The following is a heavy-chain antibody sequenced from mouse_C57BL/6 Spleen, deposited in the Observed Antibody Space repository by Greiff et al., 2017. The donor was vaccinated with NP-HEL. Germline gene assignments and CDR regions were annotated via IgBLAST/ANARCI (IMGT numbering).Heavy chain of an antibody. CDR1: GYTFTSYW. CDR3: AREDSNYVSYAMDY. J-gene: IGHJ4*01. CDR2: IDPSDSYT. D-gene: IGHD2-5*01. V-gene: IGHV1-50*01. Sequence: QVQLQQPGAELVKPGASVKLSCKASGYTFTSYWMQWVKQRPGQGLEWIGEIDPSDSYTNYNQKFKGKATLTVDTSSSTAYMQLSSLTSEDSAVYYCAREDSNYVSYAMDYWGQGTSVTVSS.